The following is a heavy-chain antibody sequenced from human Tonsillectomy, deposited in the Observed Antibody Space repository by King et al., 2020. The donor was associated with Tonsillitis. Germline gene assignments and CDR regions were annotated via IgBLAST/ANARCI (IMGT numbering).Heavy chain of an antibody. CDR2: IYPGDSDT. D-gene: IGHD6-6*01. Sequence: VQLVESGAEVKKPGESLKISCKGSGYSFTSYWICWVRQMPGKGLEWMGIIYPGDSDTRYSPSFQGQVTISADKSISTAYLQWSSLKASDTAMYYCARLPYEYSSSKFGIFDYWGQGTLVTVSS. J-gene: IGHJ4*02. CDR1: GYSFTSYW. V-gene: IGHV5-51*01. CDR3: ARLPYEYSSSKFGIFDY.